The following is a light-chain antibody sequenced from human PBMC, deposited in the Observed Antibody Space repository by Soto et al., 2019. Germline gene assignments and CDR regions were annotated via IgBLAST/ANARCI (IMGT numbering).Light chain of an antibody. CDR2: DNY. CDR3: GAWDDRLTAYV. J-gene: IGLJ1*01. V-gene: IGLV1-51*01. CDR1: TSNIGSNY. Sequence: QSVLTQPPSASGTPGQRVTISCSGATSNIGSNYVYWYQQLPGTAPKLLIYDNYKRPSGIPARFSGSKSGTSASLGITGLQTGDEADYYCGAWDDRLTAYVFGSGTKLTVL.